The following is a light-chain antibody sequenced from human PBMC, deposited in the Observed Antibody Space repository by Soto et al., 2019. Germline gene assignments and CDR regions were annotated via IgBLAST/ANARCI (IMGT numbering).Light chain of an antibody. Sequence: QSVLTQSPSASGSPGQSVTISCTGTSGDVGGYNYVSWYQQHPGKAPKLMIYEVSKRPLGVPDRFSGSKSGNTASLTVSGLQAEDEADYYCSSYSSNGSLIFGPGTKVTVL. CDR3: SSYSSNGSLI. CDR2: EVS. J-gene: IGLJ1*01. V-gene: IGLV2-8*01. CDR1: SGDVGGYNY.